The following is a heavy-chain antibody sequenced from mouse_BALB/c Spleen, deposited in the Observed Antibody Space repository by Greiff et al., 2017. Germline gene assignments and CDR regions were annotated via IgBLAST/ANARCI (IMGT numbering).Heavy chain of an antibody. CDR2: IDPYYGGT. CDR3: ARLGYYGSRHPYYFDY. Sequence: VQLKESGPELEKPGASVKISCKASGYSFTGYNMNWVKQSNGKSLEWIGNIDPYYGGTSYNQKFKGKATLTVDKSSSTAYMQLKSLTSEDSAVYYCARLGYYGSRHPYYFDYWGQGTTLTVSS. D-gene: IGHD1-1*01. V-gene: IGHV1-39*01. CDR1: GYSFTGYN. J-gene: IGHJ2*01.